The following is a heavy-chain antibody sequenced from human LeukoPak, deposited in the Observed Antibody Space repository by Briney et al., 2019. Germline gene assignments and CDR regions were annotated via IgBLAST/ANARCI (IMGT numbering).Heavy chain of an antibody. D-gene: IGHD3-22*01. J-gene: IGHJ4*02. CDR2: IYSAGNT. CDR1: EFTVSSNY. CDR3: ARISVGTDSSGSPHSLYFDS. V-gene: IGHV3-53*01. Sequence: GGSLRLLCAASEFTVSSNYMRWVSQAPGKGLECDSVIYSAGNTYYADPVKGRFPISRDNSKNTLSLQMNSLTAEDTAVYYCARISVGTDSSGSPHSLYFDSWGPGTLVAVSS.